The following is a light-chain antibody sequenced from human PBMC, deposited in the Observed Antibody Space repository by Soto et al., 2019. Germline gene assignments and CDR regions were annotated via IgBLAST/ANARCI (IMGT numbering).Light chain of an antibody. Sequence: DIQMTQSPSTLSASVGDRVTITCRASQSVSSWLAWYQQKPGKAPKLLIYKASSLESGVPSRFGGSGSGTDFTLTISSLQPDDFASYYCQQYYSYWTFGQGTNVEIK. CDR2: KAS. CDR1: QSVSSW. V-gene: IGKV1-5*03. CDR3: QQYYSYWT. J-gene: IGKJ1*01.